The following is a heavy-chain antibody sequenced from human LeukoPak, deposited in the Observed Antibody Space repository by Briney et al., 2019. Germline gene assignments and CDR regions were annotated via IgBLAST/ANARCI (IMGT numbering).Heavy chain of an antibody. D-gene: IGHD3-3*01. V-gene: IGHV3-23*01. CDR3: AKAETFWSGYYDY. J-gene: IGHJ4*02. CDR1: GFTFSSYA. CDR2: ISGSGGST. Sequence: PEGSLRLSCAASGFTFSSYAMSWVRQAPGKGLEWVSAISGSGGSTYYADSVKGRFTISRDNSKNTLYLQMNSLRAEDTAVYYCAKAETFWSGYYDYWGQGTLVTVSS.